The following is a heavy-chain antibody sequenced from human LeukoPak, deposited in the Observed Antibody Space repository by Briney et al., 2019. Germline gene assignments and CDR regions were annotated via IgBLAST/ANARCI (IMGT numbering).Heavy chain of an antibody. J-gene: IGHJ5*02. CDR1: GFTFKNYA. Sequence: PGGSLRPSCAASGFTFKNYAMSWVRQAPGKGLEWVSAISGSGGSTYYADSVKGRFTISRDNSKNTLYLQMNSLRAEDTAVYYCAKDEAAWTLNWFDPWGQGTLVTVSS. D-gene: IGHD1-1*01. V-gene: IGHV3-23*01. CDR2: ISGSGGST. CDR3: AKDEAAWTLNWFDP.